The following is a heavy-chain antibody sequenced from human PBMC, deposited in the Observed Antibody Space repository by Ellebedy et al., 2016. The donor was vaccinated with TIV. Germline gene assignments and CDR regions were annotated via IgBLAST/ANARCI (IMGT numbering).Heavy chain of an antibody. CDR3: ARGGTYYDFWSGPFYYYYYGMDV. J-gene: IGHJ6*02. CDR2: IYSGGST. V-gene: IGHV3-66*01. Sequence: PGGSLRLSCAASGFTVSSNYMSWVRQAPGKGLEWVAVIYSGGSTYYADSVKGRFTISRDNSKNTLSLQMNSLRAEDTAVYYCARGGTYYDFWSGPFYYYYYGMDVWGQGTTVTVSS. D-gene: IGHD3-3*01. CDR1: GFTVSSNY.